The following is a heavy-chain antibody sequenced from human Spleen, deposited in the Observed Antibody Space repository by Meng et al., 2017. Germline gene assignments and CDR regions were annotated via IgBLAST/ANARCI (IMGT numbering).Heavy chain of an antibody. CDR3: AKHSGENCYSACTY. D-gene: IGHD2-15*01. Sequence: QVRLVQSGAEVNKPGASVKVSCKASGYTFTGYYMHWVRQAPGQGLEWMGWINPNSGGTNYAQKFQGRVTMTRDTSISTAYMELSRLRSDDTAVYYCAKHSGENCYSACTYWGQGTLVTVSS. CDR1: GYTFTGYY. CDR2: INPNSGGT. V-gene: IGHV1-2*02. J-gene: IGHJ4*02.